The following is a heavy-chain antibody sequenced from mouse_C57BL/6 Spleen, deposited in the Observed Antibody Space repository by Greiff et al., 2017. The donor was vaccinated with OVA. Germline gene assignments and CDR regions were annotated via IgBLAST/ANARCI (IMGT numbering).Heavy chain of an antibody. V-gene: IGHV1-47*01. CDR2: FHPYNDDT. CDR3: ARKGTDSSGGDMDY. Sequence: QVQLKQSGAELVKPGASVKMSCKASGYTFTTYPIEWMKQNHGKSLEWIGNFHPYNDDTKYNEKFKGKATLTVEKSSSTAYLELSRLTSDDSAVYYCARKGTDSSGGDMDYWGQGTSVTVSS. J-gene: IGHJ4*01. D-gene: IGHD3-2*02. CDR1: GYTFTTYP.